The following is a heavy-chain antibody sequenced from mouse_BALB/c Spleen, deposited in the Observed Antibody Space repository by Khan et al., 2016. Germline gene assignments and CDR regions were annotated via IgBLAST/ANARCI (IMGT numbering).Heavy chain of an antibody. V-gene: IGHV1-9*01. J-gene: IGHJ2*01. CDR1: GYTFSSYC. CDR2: ILPGSGST. CDR3: TRTDRRGYFDY. Sequence: QVQLQQSGAELMKPGASVKISCKATGYTFSSYCIEWVKQRPGHGLEWIGDILPGSGSTNYNEKFRGKATFTADTSSNTAYMQLSSLTSEDSAVPYCTRTDRRGYFDYWGQGTTLTVSS.